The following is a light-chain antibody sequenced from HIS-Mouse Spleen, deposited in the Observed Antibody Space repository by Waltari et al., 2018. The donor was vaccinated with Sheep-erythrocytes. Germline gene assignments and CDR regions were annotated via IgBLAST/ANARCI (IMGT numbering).Light chain of an antibody. J-gene: IGLJ1*01. Sequence: QPAPTQPRPASGSPGQSVTISCTGTSSDVGGYNDVSWYQQHPGKAPKLMIYDVSKRPSGVPDRFSGSKSGNTASLTISGLQAEDEADYYCCSYAGSYNHVFATGTKVTVL. CDR2: DVS. CDR1: SSDVGGYND. V-gene: IGLV2-11*01. CDR3: CSYAGSYNHV.